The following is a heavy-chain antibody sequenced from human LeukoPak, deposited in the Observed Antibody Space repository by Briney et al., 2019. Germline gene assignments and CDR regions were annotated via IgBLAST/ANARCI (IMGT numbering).Heavy chain of an antibody. CDR3: AKERDYGPADY. D-gene: IGHD4/OR15-4a*01. J-gene: IGHJ4*02. V-gene: IGHV3-23*01. Sequence: GGSLRLSCAASGFTFSSYAMSWVRQAPGKGLEWVSGISGNGGNTYYADSVKGRFTISRDASKNTLYMQMNSLRAEDTAIYYCAKERDYGPADYWGQGTLVTVSS. CDR2: ISGNGGNT. CDR1: GFTFSSYA.